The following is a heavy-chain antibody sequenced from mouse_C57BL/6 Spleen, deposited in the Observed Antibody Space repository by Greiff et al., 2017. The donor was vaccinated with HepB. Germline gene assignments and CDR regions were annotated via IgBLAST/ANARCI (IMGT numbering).Heavy chain of an antibody. CDR2: IHPNSGST. CDR3: ARDYDPSYYAMDY. Sequence: QVQLQQPGAELVKPGASVKLSCKASGYTFTSYWMHWVKQRPGQGLEWIGMIHPNSGSTNYNEKFKSKATLTVDKSSSTDYMQRSSLTSEDSAVYYCARDYDPSYYAMDYWGQGTSVTVSS. V-gene: IGHV1-64*01. D-gene: IGHD2-4*01. CDR1: GYTFTSYW. J-gene: IGHJ4*01.